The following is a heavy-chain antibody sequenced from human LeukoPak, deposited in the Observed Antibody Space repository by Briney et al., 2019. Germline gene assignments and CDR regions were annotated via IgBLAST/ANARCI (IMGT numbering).Heavy chain of an antibody. D-gene: IGHD3-22*01. CDR1: GFPFSSYS. Sequence: GGSLSLSCAASGFPFSSYSMNWVRPAPGKGLEWVSSISSSSSYLYYADSVKSRFTISRDNAKNSLYLQMNSLRAEDTAVYYCARSGDSSGYYYFDYWGQGTLVTVSS. CDR2: ISSSSSYL. J-gene: IGHJ4*02. CDR3: ARSGDSSGYYYFDY. V-gene: IGHV3-21*01.